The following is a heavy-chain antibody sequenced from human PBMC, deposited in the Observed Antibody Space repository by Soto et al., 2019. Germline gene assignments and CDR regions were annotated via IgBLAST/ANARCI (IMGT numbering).Heavy chain of an antibody. CDR2: IYPGDSDT. D-gene: IGHD2-2*03. V-gene: IGHV5-51*01. CDR1: GYSFTSYW. J-gene: IGHJ5*01. Sequence: PGESLKISCKGSGYSFTSYWIGWVRQMPGKGLEWMGIIYPGDSDTRYSPSFQGQVTISADKSISTAYLQWSSLKASDTAMYYCATPAGGYCISTSCYDGDSWGQGTLVTVSS. CDR3: ATPAGGYCISTSCYDGDS.